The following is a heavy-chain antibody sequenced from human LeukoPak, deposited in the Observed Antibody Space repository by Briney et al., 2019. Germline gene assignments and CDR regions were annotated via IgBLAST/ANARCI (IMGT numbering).Heavy chain of an antibody. CDR1: GYTFTSYG. CDR3: ARDRGGRSGWYNPAF. D-gene: IGHD6-19*01. Sequence: ASVKVFCKASGYTFTSYGISWVRQAPGQGLEWMGWISAYNGNTNYAQKLQGRVTMTTDTSTSTAYMELRSLRSDDTAVYYCARDRGGRSGWYNPAFWGQGTLVTVSS. CDR2: ISAYNGNT. V-gene: IGHV1-18*01. J-gene: IGHJ4*02.